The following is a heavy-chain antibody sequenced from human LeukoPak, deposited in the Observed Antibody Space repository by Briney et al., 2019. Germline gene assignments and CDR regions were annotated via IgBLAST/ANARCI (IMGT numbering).Heavy chain of an antibody. Sequence: GGSLRLSCAASGFTFSSYAMHWVRQAPGKGLEWVAVISYDGSKKYYADSVKGRFTISRDNSKNTLYLQMNSLRAEDTAVYYCARDGILVRSYYYYGMDVWGQGTTVTVSS. D-gene: IGHD2-2*01. CDR2: ISYDGSKK. CDR1: GFTFSSYA. J-gene: IGHJ6*02. V-gene: IGHV3-30-3*01. CDR3: ARDGILVRSYYYYGMDV.